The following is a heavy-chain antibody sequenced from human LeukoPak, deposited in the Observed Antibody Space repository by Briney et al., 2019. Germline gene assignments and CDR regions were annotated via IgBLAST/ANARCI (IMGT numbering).Heavy chain of an antibody. CDR3: VRGAPYMYYFDY. D-gene: IGHD3-16*01. V-gene: IGHV3-74*01. CDR1: AFTFSSYW. Sequence: GGSLRLSCAASAFTFSSYWMHWVRQAPGKGLEWVSRIKGDESSINYADSVEGRFTISRDNAKNTVYLHLNSLRVEDTAVYYCVRGAPYMYYFDYGGQETLVTVSS. J-gene: IGHJ4*02. CDR2: IKGDESSI.